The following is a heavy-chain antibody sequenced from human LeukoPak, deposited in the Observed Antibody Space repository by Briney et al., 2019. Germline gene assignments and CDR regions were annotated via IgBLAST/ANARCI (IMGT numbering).Heavy chain of an antibody. CDR3: ARELEFYYDSGGSYVY. CDR2: ISAYNGNT. Sequence: ASVKVSCKTSGYTFTSFGIGWVRQAPGQGLEWMGWISAYNGNTNYAQKFQGRVTMTTDTSTSTSYMELRSLRSDDTAVYYCARELEFYYDSGGSYVYWGQGTLVTVSS. V-gene: IGHV1-18*01. CDR1: GYTFTSFG. D-gene: IGHD3-22*01. J-gene: IGHJ4*02.